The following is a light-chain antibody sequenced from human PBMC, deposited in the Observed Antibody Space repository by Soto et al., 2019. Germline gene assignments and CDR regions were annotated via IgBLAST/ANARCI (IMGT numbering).Light chain of an antibody. CDR2: KAS. V-gene: IGKV1-5*03. CDR3: QQYDRYSLS. Sequence: DLQMTQSPSTLSASLGDRVTITCRASQSIRQWLAWYQHKPGKAPKLLIYKASTLDSGVPSRFSGRGSGTDFTLTISGLQPDDFATYYCQQYDRYSLSFGPGTKVEIK. J-gene: IGKJ3*01. CDR1: QSIRQW.